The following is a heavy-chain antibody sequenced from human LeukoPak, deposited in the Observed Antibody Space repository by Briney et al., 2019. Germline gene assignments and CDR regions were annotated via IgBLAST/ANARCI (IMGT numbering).Heavy chain of an antibody. Sequence: SETLSLTCTVSGDSISSYYWSWIRQPPGKGLEWMGYIYYSGSTDYNPSLKSRVTISVDTSKNQFSLKLSSVTAADTAVYYCARHGPLYEYFYYNMDVWGQGTTVTVSS. J-gene: IGHJ6*02. D-gene: IGHD5/OR15-5a*01. V-gene: IGHV4-59*08. CDR2: IYYSGST. CDR1: GDSISSYY. CDR3: ARHGPLYEYFYYNMDV.